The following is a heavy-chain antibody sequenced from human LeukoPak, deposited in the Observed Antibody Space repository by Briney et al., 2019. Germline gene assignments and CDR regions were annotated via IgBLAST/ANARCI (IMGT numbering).Heavy chain of an antibody. J-gene: IGHJ5*02. Sequence: GGSLRLSCAASGFTFSNYDMHWVRQAPGKGLEWVSYISSSSNTIYYADSVKGRFTISRDNAKKSLYLQMNSLRDEDTAVYYCAGEYSSSWFGGWFDPWGQGTLVTVSS. D-gene: IGHD2-2*01. CDR2: ISSSSNTI. V-gene: IGHV3-48*02. CDR1: GFTFSNYD. CDR3: AGEYSSSWFGGWFDP.